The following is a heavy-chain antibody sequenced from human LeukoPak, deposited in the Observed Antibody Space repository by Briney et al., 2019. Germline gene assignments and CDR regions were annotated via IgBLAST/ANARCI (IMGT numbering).Heavy chain of an antibody. J-gene: IGHJ5*02. Sequence: ASVKVSRKASGHTFTSYYMHWVRQAPGQGLEWMGIINPSGGSTSYAQKFQGRVTMTRDTSTSTVYMELSSLRSEDTAVYYCASWVIEGNWFDPWGQGTLVTVSS. CDR1: GHTFTSYY. CDR2: INPSGGST. D-gene: IGHD2/OR15-2a*01. CDR3: ASWVIEGNWFDP. V-gene: IGHV1-46*01.